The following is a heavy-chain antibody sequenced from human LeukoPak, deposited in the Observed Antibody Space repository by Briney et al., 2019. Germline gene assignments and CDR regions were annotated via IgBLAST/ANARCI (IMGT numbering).Heavy chain of an antibody. CDR2: VYFTGSS. Sequence: PSETLSLTCTVSGDSISSTGHYWGWIRQPPGKGLEWIGSVYFTGSSFYNPSLKSRVTISVDTSKNQFSLNVASVTAADTAAYYCARQIGGPLVRGFDFWGQGSLVTVSS. V-gene: IGHV4-39*01. J-gene: IGHJ4*02. CDR1: GDSISSTGHY. D-gene: IGHD6-13*01. CDR3: ARQIGGPLVRGFDF.